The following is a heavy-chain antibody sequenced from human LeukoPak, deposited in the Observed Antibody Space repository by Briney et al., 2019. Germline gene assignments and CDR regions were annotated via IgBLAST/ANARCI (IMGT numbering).Heavy chain of an antibody. J-gene: IGHJ6*02. D-gene: IGHD2-2*01. CDR1: GFTFSSYA. Sequence: GGSLRLSCAASGFTFSSYAMHWVRQAPGKGLEWVAVISYDGSNKYYADSVKGRFTISRDNAKNSLYLQMNSLRAEDTAVYYCARGVVVPAAIYFRYYYGMDVWGQGTTVTVSS. V-gene: IGHV3-30*04. CDR3: ARGVVVPAAIYFRYYYGMDV. CDR2: ISYDGSNK.